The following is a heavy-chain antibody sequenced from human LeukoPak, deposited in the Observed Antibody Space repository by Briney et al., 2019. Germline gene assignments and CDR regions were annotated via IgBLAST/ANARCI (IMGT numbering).Heavy chain of an antibody. D-gene: IGHD3-10*01. Sequence: ASVKVSCKASGYTFTSYGISWVRQAPGQGLEWMGWISAYNGNTNYAQKLQGRVTMTTDTSTSTAYMELRSLRSDDTAVYYCARSITMVRGVTPSGYWGQGTLVTVSS. CDR3: ARSITMVRGVTPSGY. J-gene: IGHJ4*02. CDR2: ISAYNGNT. V-gene: IGHV1-18*01. CDR1: GYTFTSYG.